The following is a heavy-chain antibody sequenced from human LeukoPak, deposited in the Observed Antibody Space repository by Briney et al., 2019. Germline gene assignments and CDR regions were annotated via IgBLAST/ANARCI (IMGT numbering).Heavy chain of an antibody. D-gene: IGHD1-7*01. V-gene: IGHV4-59*08. CDR1: GGSISNYY. J-gene: IGHJ4*02. CDR3: ARHLDYWNYMFDY. CDR2: IYVSGRT. Sequence: SETLSLTCTVSGGSISNYYWSWIRQPPGKRLEWVGHIYVSGRTNYNPSLKSRVTISLDTSKNQFSLKLKSVTAAETAVYFGARHLDYWNYMFDYWGQGTVVTVYS.